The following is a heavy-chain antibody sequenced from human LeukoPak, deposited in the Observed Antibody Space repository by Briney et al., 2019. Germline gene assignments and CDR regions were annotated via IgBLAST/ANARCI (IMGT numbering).Heavy chain of an antibody. Sequence: GGSLRLSCAASGFTFSSYGMHWVRQAPGKGLEWVAVISYDGSNKYYADSVKGRFTISRDNSKKTLYLQMNSLRAEDTAVYYCAKDRDYGDYRLSFDYWGQGTLATVSS. CDR2: ISYDGSNK. CDR3: AKDRDYGDYRLSFDY. D-gene: IGHD4-17*01. V-gene: IGHV3-30*18. CDR1: GFTFSSYG. J-gene: IGHJ4*02.